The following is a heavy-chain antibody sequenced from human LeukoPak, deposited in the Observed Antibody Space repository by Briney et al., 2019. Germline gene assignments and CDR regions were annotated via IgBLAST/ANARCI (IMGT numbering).Heavy chain of an antibody. CDR2: ISGSGGST. J-gene: IGHJ6*03. D-gene: IGHD3-3*01. CDR1: GFTFSSYA. Sequence: GGSLRLSCAASGFTFSSYAMSWVRQAPGKGLEWVSAISGSGGSTYYADSVKGRFTISRDNSKNTLYLQMNSLRAEDTAVYYCAKDIKGFGVVHYYYMDVWGKGTTVTVSS. CDR3: AKDIKGFGVVHYYYMDV. V-gene: IGHV3-23*01.